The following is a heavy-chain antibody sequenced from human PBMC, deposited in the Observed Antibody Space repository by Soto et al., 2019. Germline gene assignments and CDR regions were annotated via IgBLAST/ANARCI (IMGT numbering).Heavy chain of an antibody. CDR3: AKDSRSIRDDFWSGSTYFDY. CDR2: ISGSGGST. Sequence: GGSLRLSCAASGFTFSSYAMSWVRQAPGKGLEWVSAISGSGGSTYYADSVKGRFTISRDNSKNTLYLQMNSLRAEDTAVYYCAKDSRSIRDDFWSGSTYFDYWGQGTLVTVSS. J-gene: IGHJ4*02. V-gene: IGHV3-23*01. D-gene: IGHD3-3*01. CDR1: GFTFSSYA.